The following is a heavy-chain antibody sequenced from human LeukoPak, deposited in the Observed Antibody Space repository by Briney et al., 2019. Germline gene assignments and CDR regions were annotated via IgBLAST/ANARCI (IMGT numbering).Heavy chain of an antibody. J-gene: IGHJ5*02. Sequence: GGSLRLSCEASGFXFSGSAVHWVRQSSGKGLEWIGHIDKKDNLYATAYAESVKGRFTISRDDSKDTAFLHMDSLKTEDTALYYCTRDRGTYNWFDPWGQGTLVTVSS. CDR3: TRDRGTYNWFDP. CDR1: GFXFSGSA. D-gene: IGHD2-15*01. CDR2: IDKKDNLYAT. V-gene: IGHV3-73*01.